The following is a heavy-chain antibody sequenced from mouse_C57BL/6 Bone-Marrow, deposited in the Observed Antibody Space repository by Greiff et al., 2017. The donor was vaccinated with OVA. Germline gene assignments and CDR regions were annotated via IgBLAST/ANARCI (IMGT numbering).Heavy chain of an antibody. Sequence: VQLQQPGAELVMPGASVKLSCKASGYTFPSYWMHWVQQRPGQGLEWIGEIDPSDSYTNYNQKFKGKSTLTVDKSSSTAYMQLSSLTSEDSAVYYCARGTKWYFDVWGTGTAVTVSS. CDR1: GYTFPSYW. J-gene: IGHJ1*03. D-gene: IGHD1-3*01. CDR2: IDPSDSYT. CDR3: ARGTKWYFDV. V-gene: IGHV1-69*01.